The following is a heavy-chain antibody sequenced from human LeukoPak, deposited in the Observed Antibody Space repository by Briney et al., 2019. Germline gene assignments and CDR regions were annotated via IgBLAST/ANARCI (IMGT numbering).Heavy chain of an antibody. CDR2: INTDGITT. Sequence: GGSLRLSCAASEFTFSSYWMHWVRQAPGKGLVWVSRINTDGITTTYADSVKGRFTVSRDNAKNTLYLQMSSLRAEDTAVYYCAKSPSLQAFDIWGQGTMVTVSS. J-gene: IGHJ3*02. CDR3: AKSPSLQAFDI. CDR1: EFTFSSYW. V-gene: IGHV3-74*01.